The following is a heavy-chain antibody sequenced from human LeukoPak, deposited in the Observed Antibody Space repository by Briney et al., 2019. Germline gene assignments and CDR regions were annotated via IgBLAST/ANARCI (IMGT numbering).Heavy chain of an antibody. Sequence: SVKVSCKASGGTFSSYAISWVRQAPGQGLEWMGGIIPIFGTANYAQKFQGRVTITADESTSTAHMELSSLRSEDTAVYYCARDRFTEVLWFGEPNYYSWFDPWGQGTLVTVSS. CDR1: GGTFSSYA. CDR2: IIPIFGTA. CDR3: ARDRFTEVLWFGEPNYYSWFDP. V-gene: IGHV1-69*01. D-gene: IGHD3-10*01. J-gene: IGHJ5*02.